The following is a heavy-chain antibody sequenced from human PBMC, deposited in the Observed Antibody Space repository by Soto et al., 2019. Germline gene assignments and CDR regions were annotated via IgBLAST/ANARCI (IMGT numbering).Heavy chain of an antibody. CDR2: ISYDGSNK. CDR3: ARDPSVDTAMAPPDY. J-gene: IGHJ4*02. V-gene: IGHV3-30-3*01. D-gene: IGHD5-18*01. Sequence: QVQLVESGGGVVQPGRSLRLSCAASGFTFSSYAMHWVRQAPGKGLEWVAVISYDGSNKYYADSVKGRFTISRDNSKNTLYLQMNSLRAEDTAVYYCARDPSVDTAMAPPDYWGQGTLVTVSS. CDR1: GFTFSSYA.